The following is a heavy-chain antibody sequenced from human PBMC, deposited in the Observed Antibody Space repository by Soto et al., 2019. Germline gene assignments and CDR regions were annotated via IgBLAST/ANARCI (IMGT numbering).Heavy chain of an antibody. CDR3: ARVKSSSLGPPNDAFDI. J-gene: IGHJ3*02. D-gene: IGHD6-6*01. CDR1: GFTFSSYW. V-gene: IGHV3-7*01. CDR2: IKQDGSEK. Sequence: GGSLRLSCAASGFTFSSYWMSWVRQAPGKGLEWVANIKQDGSEKYYVDSVKGRFTISRDNAKNSLYLQMNSLRAEDTAVDYCARVKSSSLGPPNDAFDIWGQGTMVTVSS.